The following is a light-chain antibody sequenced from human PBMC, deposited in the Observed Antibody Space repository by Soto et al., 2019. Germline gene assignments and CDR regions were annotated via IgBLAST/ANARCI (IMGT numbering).Light chain of an antibody. CDR2: DAS. J-gene: IGKJ5*01. V-gene: IGKV3-11*01. CDR3: QQRSNWPT. CDR1: QSVGTY. Sequence: ESVLTQSPSTLSLSPGERATLSCRASQSVGTYLAWYQQKPGQAPRLLIYDASNRATDIPARFSGSGSGTDFTLTISSLEPEDFAVYYSQQRSNWPTFGQGTRLEIK.